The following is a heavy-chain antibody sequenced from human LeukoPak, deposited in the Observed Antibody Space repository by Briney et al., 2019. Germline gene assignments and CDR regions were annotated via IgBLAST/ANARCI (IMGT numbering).Heavy chain of an antibody. D-gene: IGHD2-15*01. CDR3: AREGLLHNWFDP. V-gene: IGHV4-59*01. CDR2: IYYSGST. CDR1: GGSISSYY. J-gene: IGHJ5*02. Sequence: SETLSLTCTVSGGSISSYYWSWIRQPPGKGLEWIGYIYYSGSTNYNPSLKSRVTISVDTSKNQFSLKLSSVTAADTAVYYCAREGLLHNWFDPWGQGTLVTVSS.